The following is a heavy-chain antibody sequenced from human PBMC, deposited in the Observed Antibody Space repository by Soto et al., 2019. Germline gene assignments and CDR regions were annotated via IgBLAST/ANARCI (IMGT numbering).Heavy chain of an antibody. J-gene: IGHJ3*02. CDR1: GFSLSTSGVG. CDR3: AQGGYYGSGSYYNVVGAFDI. V-gene: IGHV2-5*02. D-gene: IGHD3-10*01. CDR2: IYWDDDK. Sequence: SGPTLVNPTQTLTLTCTFSGFSLSTSGVGVGWIRQPPGKALEWLALIYWDDDKRYSPSLKSRLTITKDTSKNQVVLTMTNMDPVDTATYYCAQGGYYGSGSYYNVVGAFDIWGQGTMVTVS.